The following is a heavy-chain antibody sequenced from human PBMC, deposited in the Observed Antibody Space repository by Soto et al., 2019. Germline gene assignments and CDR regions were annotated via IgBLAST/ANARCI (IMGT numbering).Heavy chain of an antibody. Sequence: GGSLRLSCAASGFTFSSYAMSWVRQAPGKGLEWVSAISGSGGSTYYADSVKGRFTISRDNSKNTLYLQMNSLRAEDTAVYYCTKLRGYSYGPIDAFDIWGQGTMVTVSS. V-gene: IGHV3-23*01. J-gene: IGHJ3*02. CDR3: TKLRGYSYGPIDAFDI. CDR2: ISGSGGST. D-gene: IGHD5-18*01. CDR1: GFTFSSYA.